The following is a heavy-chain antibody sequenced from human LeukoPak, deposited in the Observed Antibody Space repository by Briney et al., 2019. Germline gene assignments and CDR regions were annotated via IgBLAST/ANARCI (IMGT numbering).Heavy chain of an antibody. J-gene: IGHJ5*02. CDR3: ARGSGQVPVNWFDP. CDR2: VYPGDSDT. V-gene: IGHV5-51*01. CDR1: GDRFNTYW. Sequence: GESLRISCQGSGDRFNTYWIAWVRQLPGKGLEWMGNVYPGDSDTRYSPSFQGQVTISADKSISTAYLQWSSLKASDTAMYYCARGSGQVPVNWFDPWGQGTLVTVSS.